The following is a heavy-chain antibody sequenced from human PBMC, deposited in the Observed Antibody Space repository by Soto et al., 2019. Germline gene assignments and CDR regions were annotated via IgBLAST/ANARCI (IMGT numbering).Heavy chain of an antibody. V-gene: IGHV4-39*01. CDR1: GGSICSSSFH. Sequence: SETLSVTCTVSGGSICSSSFHWGWVRQPPGKGLEWIGSVYYSGSPLYNPSLKSRVTISVDTSRDQFSLTLSSVTAADTATYYCARFVIMVRGFRNLWSDPWGQGTLVTVSS. CDR3: ARFVIMVRGFRNLWSDP. CDR2: VYYSGSP. J-gene: IGHJ5*02. D-gene: IGHD3-10*01.